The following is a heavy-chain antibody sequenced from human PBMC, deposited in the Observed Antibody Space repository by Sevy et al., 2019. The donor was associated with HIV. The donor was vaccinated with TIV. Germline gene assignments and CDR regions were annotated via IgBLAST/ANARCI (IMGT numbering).Heavy chain of an antibody. V-gene: IGHV3-15*01. CDR1: GFSFNTAW. J-gene: IGHJ4*02. Sequence: GGSLRLSCAASGFSFNTAWMSWVRQAPGKGLEWVGRIKSKNDGGTTDYAAPVKGRFTISRDDSSNTLYLQVNSLKTEDTAVYYCTTEYFSGSYDFDYWGQGTQVTDSS. CDR2: IKSKNDGGTT. D-gene: IGHD6-19*01. CDR3: TTEYFSGSYDFDY.